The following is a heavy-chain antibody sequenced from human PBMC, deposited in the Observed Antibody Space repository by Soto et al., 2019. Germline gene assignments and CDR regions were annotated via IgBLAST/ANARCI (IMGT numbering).Heavy chain of an antibody. J-gene: IGHJ6*02. CDR3: ARAPYYYDSSGYYGAYCYYGMDV. D-gene: IGHD3-22*01. V-gene: IGHV4-59*01. Sequence: SETLSLTCTVSGCSISSYYWSWIRQPPGKGLEWIGYIYYSGSTNYNPSLKSRVTISVDTSKNQFSLKLSSVTAADTAVYYCARAPYYYDSSGYYGAYCYYGMDVWGQGTTVTVSS. CDR2: IYYSGST. CDR1: GCSISSYY.